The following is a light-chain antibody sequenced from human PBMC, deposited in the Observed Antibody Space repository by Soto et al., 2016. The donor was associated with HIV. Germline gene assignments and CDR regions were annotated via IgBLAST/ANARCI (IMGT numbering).Light chain of an antibody. V-gene: IGKV2-30*02. CDR3: MQGTHWPWT. Sequence: DVVMTQSPLSLPVTLGQPASISCRSSQSLVHSDGNTYLNWFQQRPGQSPRRLIYKVSNRDSGAPDRFSGSGSGTDFTLKISRVEAEDVGVYYCMQGTHWPWTFGQGTKVEIK. J-gene: IGKJ1*01. CDR2: KVS. CDR1: QSLVHSDGNTY.